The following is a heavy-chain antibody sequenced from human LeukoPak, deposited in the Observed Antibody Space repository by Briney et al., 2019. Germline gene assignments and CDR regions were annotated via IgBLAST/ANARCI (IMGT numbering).Heavy chain of an antibody. CDR1: GGSINSNNYY. Sequence: SETLSLTCSVSGGSINSNNYYWAWIRQPPGKGLEWIGNFHYSGSSYYNPSLKSRATISVDTSKNQISLKLSAVTASDTAVFYCASFKVVVAAGDFDYWGQGTLVTVSS. V-gene: IGHV4-39*01. J-gene: IGHJ4*02. D-gene: IGHD2-15*01. CDR3: ASFKVVVAAGDFDY. CDR2: FHYSGSS.